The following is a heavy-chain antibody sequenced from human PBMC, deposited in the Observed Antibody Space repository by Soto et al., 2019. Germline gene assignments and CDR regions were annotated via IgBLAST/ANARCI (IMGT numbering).Heavy chain of an antibody. J-gene: IGHJ4*02. CDR1: GFTLGTYA. CDR3: AKDSTTYYGYFHY. CDR2: SIGGGDTT. Sequence: EVQLLESGGGLVQPGGSLRLSCVASGFTLGTYAMSWVRQAPGKGLEWVSASIGGGDTTYYANSVKGRFTISRDNSKNMLFLQMNSLRVEDTAVYYCAKDSTTYYGYFHYWGQGTLVTVSS. D-gene: IGHD3-10*01. V-gene: IGHV3-23*01.